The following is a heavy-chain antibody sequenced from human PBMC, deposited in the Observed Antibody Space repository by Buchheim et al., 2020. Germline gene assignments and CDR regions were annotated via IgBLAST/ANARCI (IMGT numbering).Heavy chain of an antibody. V-gene: IGHV4-31*03. CDR2: IYYSGST. CDR1: GGSISSGGYY. J-gene: IGHJ5*02. Sequence: QVQLQESGPGLVKPSQTLSLTCTVSGGSISSGGYYWSWIRQHPGKGLEWIGYIYYSGSTYYNPSLKSRVTISVDTSKNQFSLKLSSVTAADTAVYYCARTKAPDSSGYYLEGWFDPWGQGTL. CDR3: ARTKAPDSSGYYLEGWFDP. D-gene: IGHD3-22*01.